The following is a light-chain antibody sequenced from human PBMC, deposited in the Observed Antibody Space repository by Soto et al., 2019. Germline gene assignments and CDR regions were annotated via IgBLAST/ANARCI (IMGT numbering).Light chain of an antibody. V-gene: IGKV3-11*01. CDR1: QSVSSY. Sequence: EIVLTQSPATLSLSPGERATLSCRASQSVSSYLAWYQQKPGQAPRLLIYDASNRATGIPARFSGSGSGKDFTLTISSLEPEDFTVYYCQQRSNLPPFTFGTGTKVDIK. CDR2: DAS. J-gene: IGKJ3*01. CDR3: QQRSNLPPFT.